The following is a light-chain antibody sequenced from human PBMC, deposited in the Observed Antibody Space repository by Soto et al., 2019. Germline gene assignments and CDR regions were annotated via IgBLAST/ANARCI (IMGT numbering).Light chain of an antibody. J-gene: IGLJ2*01. V-gene: IGLV2-14*01. CDR3: SSFTSSSTVV. CDR2: DVS. Sequence: QSALTQPASVSGSPGQSITISCTGTSSDVGGYNYVSWYQQYPGKAPKLMIYDVSNRPSGVSNRFSGSKSGNTASLTISGLQADDEADYYCSSFTSSSTVVFGGGTKLTVL. CDR1: SSDVGGYNY.